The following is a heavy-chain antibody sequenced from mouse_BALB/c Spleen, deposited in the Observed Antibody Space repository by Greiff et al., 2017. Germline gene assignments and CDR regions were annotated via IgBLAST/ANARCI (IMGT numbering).Heavy chain of an antibody. D-gene: IGHD1-2*01. CDR3: ARHDYGYGLDY. J-gene: IGHJ4*01. Sequence: EVQRVESGGGLVKPGGSLKLSCAASGFAFSSYDMSWVRQTPEKRLEWVAYISSGGGSTYYPDTVKGRFTISRDNAKNTLYLQMSSLKSEDTAMYYCARHDYGYGLDYWGQGTSVTVSS. CDR1: GFAFSSYD. CDR2: ISSGGGST. V-gene: IGHV5-12-1*01.